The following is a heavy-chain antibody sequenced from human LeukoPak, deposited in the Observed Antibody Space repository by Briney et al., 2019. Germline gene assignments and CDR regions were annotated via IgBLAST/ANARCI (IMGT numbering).Heavy chain of an antibody. CDR1: GFTFSSYA. D-gene: IGHD6-19*01. CDR3: AKRSEWLGSYFDY. J-gene: IGHJ4*02. CDR2: ISGSGGST. V-gene: IGHV3-23*01. Sequence: HPGGSLRLSCAASGFTFSSYAMSWVRQAPGKGLEWVSAISGSGGSTYYADSVKGRFTISRDNSKYTLYLQMNSLRAEDTAVYYCAKRSEWLGSYFDYWGQGTLVTVSS.